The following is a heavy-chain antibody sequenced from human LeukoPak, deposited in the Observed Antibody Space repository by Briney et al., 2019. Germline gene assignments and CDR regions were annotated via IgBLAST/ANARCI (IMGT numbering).Heavy chain of an antibody. D-gene: IGHD3-22*01. CDR3: AAYYYDSSGYFG. CDR2: INYSGST. CDR1: GGSISITGYY. V-gene: IGHV4-39*01. Sequence: SETLSLTCTVSGGSISITGYYWGWSRQPPGKGLEWIGSINYSGSTFYNPSLKSRVTISADTPKTQFSLKLSTVTAADTAVYYCAAYYYDSSGYFGWGQGTLVTVSS. J-gene: IGHJ4*02.